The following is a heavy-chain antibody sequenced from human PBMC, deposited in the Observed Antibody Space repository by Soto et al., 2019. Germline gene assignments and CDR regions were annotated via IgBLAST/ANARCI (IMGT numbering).Heavy chain of an antibody. CDR1: GGTIISYD. D-gene: IGHD6-19*01. J-gene: IGHJ5*02. Sequence: SETLSLTCSVAGGTIISYDGSWIRQPPGKGLEWIGYIYYSGSTNYNPSLKSRVTISVDTSKNQFSLKLSSVTAADTAVYHCARVLIAVAGKNWFDPWGQGTLVTVSS. V-gene: IGHV4-59*01. CDR3: ARVLIAVAGKNWFDP. CDR2: IYYSGST.